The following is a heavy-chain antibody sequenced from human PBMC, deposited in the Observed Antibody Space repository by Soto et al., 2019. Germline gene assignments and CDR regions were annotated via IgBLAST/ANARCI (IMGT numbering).Heavy chain of an antibody. V-gene: IGHV1-69*01. CDR3: ARLNGTYSSCYYYFDF. CDR1: GGTFSTYA. J-gene: IGHJ4*02. CDR2: IIPLFGTA. Sequence: QVQLEQSGAEVKQPGSSVKVSCKTSGGTFSTYAINWVRQAPGQGLEWMGAIIPLFGTADYSQKFQGRVTITADESTSTAYMELSSLRSDDTAVDFCARLNGTYSSCYYYFDFWGQGTRVTVTS. D-gene: IGHD6-19*01.